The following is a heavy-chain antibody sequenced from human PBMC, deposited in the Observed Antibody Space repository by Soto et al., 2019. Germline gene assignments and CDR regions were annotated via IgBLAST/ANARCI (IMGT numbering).Heavy chain of an antibody. J-gene: IGHJ6*02. D-gene: IGHD6-6*01. CDR3: ASPSESSSSGFYYYYGMDV. V-gene: IGHV1-69*13. CDR1: GGTFSSYA. CDR2: IIPIFGTA. Sequence: GASVKVSCKASGGTFSSYAISWVRQCPGQGLEWMGGIIPIFGTANYAQKFQGRVTITADESTSTAYMELSSLRSEDTAVYYCASPSESSSSGFYYYYGMDVWGQGTTVTVSS.